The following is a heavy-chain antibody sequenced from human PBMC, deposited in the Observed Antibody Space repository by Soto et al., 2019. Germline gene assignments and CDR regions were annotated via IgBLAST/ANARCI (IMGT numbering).Heavy chain of an antibody. D-gene: IGHD3-3*01. J-gene: IGHJ4*02. Sequence: GGSLRLSCAASGFTFSSYAMSWVRQAPGKGLEWVSAISGYGGSTYYADSVKGRFTISRDNSKNTMYLQMNSLRAEDTAVYYCAKGRDLYYFDCWGQGTLVTVSS. CDR1: GFTFSSYA. CDR2: ISGYGGST. CDR3: AKGRDLYYFDC. V-gene: IGHV3-23*01.